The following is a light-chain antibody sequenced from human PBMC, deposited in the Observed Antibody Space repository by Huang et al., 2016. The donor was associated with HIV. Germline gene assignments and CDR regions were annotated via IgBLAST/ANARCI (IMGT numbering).Light chain of an antibody. CDR3: QQGSGFPWT. CDR1: ENINRF. J-gene: IGKJ1*01. Sequence: DIQMTQSPSSLSASVGDRVTITCRASENINRFLTWYQQKPGKAPELLIYAAFTLQPGVPSRFSGGGSGTDFTLTISSLQPEDVATYYCQQGSGFPWTFGQGTKVEIK. V-gene: IGKV1-39*01. CDR2: AAF.